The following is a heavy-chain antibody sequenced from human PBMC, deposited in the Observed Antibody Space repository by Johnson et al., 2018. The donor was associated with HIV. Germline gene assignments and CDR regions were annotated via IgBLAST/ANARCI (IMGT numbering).Heavy chain of an antibody. Sequence: QVRLVDSGGGVVQPGGSLRLSCAASGFTFSSYGMHWVRQAPGKGLEWVAFIRYDGNNKYYADSVRGRLTISRDNSKKMVYMQMNSLRTEDTAVYYCAKDVGNYWPDAFDIWGQGTMVTVSS. J-gene: IGHJ3*02. CDR2: IRYDGNNK. D-gene: IGHD3-22*01. CDR1: GFTFSSYG. CDR3: AKDVGNYWPDAFDI. V-gene: IGHV3-30*02.